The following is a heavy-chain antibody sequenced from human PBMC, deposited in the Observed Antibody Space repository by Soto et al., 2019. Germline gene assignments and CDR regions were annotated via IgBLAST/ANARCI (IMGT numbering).Heavy chain of an antibody. CDR3: AIIPHRGFDL. CDR1: AFTFSSYE. J-gene: IGHJ3*01. Sequence: DVQLVEFGGGLVQPGGSLRLSCEGSAFTFSSYEMNWVRQAPGKGLEWVSYINSGCSTTYHADSVKGQFTISRDNAKNLMDLQKNSLRVEASVIYYCAIIPHRGFDLRGQGTMVIVSS. V-gene: IGHV3-48*03. CDR2: INSGCSTT. D-gene: IGHD2-2*01.